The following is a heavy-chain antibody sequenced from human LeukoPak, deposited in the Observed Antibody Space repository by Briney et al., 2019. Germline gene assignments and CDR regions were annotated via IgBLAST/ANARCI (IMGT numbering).Heavy chain of an antibody. J-gene: IGHJ4*02. V-gene: IGHV4-59*01. CDR1: GGSISRYY. D-gene: IGHD6-25*01. CDR3: ARETFSGGYVLDY. CDR2: IYYSGST. Sequence: MSSETLSLTCTASGGSISRYYWSWIRQPPGKGLEWIGYIYYSGSTNYNPSLKSRVTISVDTSKNQFSLKLSSVTAADTAVYYCARETFSGGYVLDYWGQGTLVTVSS.